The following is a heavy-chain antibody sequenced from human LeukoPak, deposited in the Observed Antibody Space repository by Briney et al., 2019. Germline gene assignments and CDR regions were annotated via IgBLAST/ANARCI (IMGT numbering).Heavy chain of an antibody. D-gene: IGHD3-9*01. J-gene: IGHJ4*02. CDR1: GFTFSSYG. CDR2: IRYDGSNK. CDR3: AILTGSPNHLKLDDN. V-gene: IGHV3-30*02. Sequence: GGSLRLSCAASGFTFSSYGMHWVHQAPGKGLEWVAFIRYDGSNKYYADSVKGRFTISRDNSKNTLYLQMNSLRAEDTAVYYCAILTGSPNHLKLDDNWGQGTLVTVSS.